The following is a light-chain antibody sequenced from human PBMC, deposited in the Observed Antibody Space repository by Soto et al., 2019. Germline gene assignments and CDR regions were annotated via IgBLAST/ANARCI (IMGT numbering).Light chain of an antibody. CDR1: SSDIGGYNY. J-gene: IGLJ1*01. CDR3: CSQTSSITYV. Sequence: QSALTQPASVSGSPGQSITISCTGTSSDIGGYNYVSWYQQHPGEAPKLVIYEVSNRPSGVSNRFSGSKSGNTASLTISGLQADDEADYYCCSQTSSITYVFGSGTKVTVL. CDR2: EVS. V-gene: IGLV2-14*01.